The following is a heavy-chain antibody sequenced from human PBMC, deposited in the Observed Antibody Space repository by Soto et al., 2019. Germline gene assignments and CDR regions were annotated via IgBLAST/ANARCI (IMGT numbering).Heavy chain of an antibody. V-gene: IGHV1-18*01. CDR1: GYTFTSYG. CDR2: ISAYNGNT. Sequence: ASVKVSFKASGYTFTSYGISWVRQAPGQGLEWMGWISAYNGNTNYAQKLQGRVTMTTDTSTSTAYMELRSLRSDDTAVYYCARDRPPRGYSYGSHFDYWGQGTQVTVSS. J-gene: IGHJ4*02. D-gene: IGHD5-18*01. CDR3: ARDRPPRGYSYGSHFDY.